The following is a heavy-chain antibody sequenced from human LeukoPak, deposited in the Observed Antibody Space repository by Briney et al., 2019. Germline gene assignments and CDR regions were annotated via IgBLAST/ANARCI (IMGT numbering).Heavy chain of an antibody. CDR1: GGTFNSYA. Sequence: ASVKVSCKASGGTFNSYAISWVRQAPGQGLEWMGWMNPNSGNTGYAQKFQGRVTMTRNTSISTAYMELTSLRSEDTAVYYCAREYQLLGTVYNYFDPWGQGTLVTVSS. V-gene: IGHV1-8*02. J-gene: IGHJ5*02. D-gene: IGHD2-2*01. CDR2: MNPNSGNT. CDR3: AREYQLLGTVYNYFDP.